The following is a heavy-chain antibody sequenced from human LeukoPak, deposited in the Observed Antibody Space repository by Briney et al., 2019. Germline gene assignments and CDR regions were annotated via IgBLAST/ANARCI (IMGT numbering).Heavy chain of an antibody. CDR2: ISSDGSHK. V-gene: IGHV3-30*04. CDR3: AKGSIDWYYFDY. J-gene: IGHJ4*02. D-gene: IGHD3-9*01. Sequence: GGALRLSCVASGFTFSSYAMHWVRQAPGKGLEWVAVISSDGSHKYWADSVKGRFTISRDNSKNTVYLQMNSLRAEDTAVYYCAKGSIDWYYFDYWGQGTLVTVSS. CDR1: GFTFSSYA.